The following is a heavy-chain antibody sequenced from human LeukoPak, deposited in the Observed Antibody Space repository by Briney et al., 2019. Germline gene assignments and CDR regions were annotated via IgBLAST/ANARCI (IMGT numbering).Heavy chain of an antibody. Sequence: SQTLSLTCTVSGGSISSGDYYWSWIRQPPGKGLEWIGYIYYSGSTYYNPSLKSRVTISVDTSKNQFSLRLSSVTAADTAVYYCARHSGSYLYYFDFWGQGALVTVSS. V-gene: IGHV4-30-4*01. CDR2: IYYSGST. J-gene: IGHJ4*02. CDR1: GGSISSGDYY. CDR3: ARHSGSYLYYFDF. D-gene: IGHD1-26*01.